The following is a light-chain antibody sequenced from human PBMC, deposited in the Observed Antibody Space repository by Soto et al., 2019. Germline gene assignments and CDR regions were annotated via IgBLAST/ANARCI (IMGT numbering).Light chain of an antibody. CDR1: SSDFGSYKF. V-gene: IGLV2-23*02. Sequence: QSVLTQPASVSGSPGQSVTISCTGTSSDFGSYKFVSWYQHHPGKVPKVIIYETSKRPSGVSDRFSGSKSGNTASLTISGLQAEDEADYYCCSYAGSYTFYVFGTGTKVTVL. CDR3: CSYAGSYTFYV. J-gene: IGLJ1*01. CDR2: ETS.